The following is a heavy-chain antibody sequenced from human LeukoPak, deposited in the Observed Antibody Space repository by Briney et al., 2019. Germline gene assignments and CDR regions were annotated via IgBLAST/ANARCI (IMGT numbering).Heavy chain of an antibody. CDR3: ARAARGRSLLRFSFRSTFDI. CDR2: IYYSGST. Sequence: PSETLSLTCTVSGGSISSYYWSWIRQPPGKGLEWIGYIYYSGSTNYNPSLKSRVTISVDTSKNQFSLKLSSVTAADTAVYYCARAARGRSLLRFSFRSTFDIWGQGTMVTVSS. CDR1: GGSISSYY. D-gene: IGHD3-3*01. J-gene: IGHJ3*02. V-gene: IGHV4-59*01.